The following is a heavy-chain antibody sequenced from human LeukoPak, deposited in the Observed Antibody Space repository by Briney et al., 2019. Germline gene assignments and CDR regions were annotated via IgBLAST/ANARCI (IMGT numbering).Heavy chain of an antibody. D-gene: IGHD2-15*01. V-gene: IGHV4-59*08. J-gene: IGHJ3*02. CDR2: IYYSGGT. CDR1: GGSISTFY. Sequence: SETLSLTCTVSGGSISTFYWSWIRQPPGKGLEWIGYIYYSGGTNYNPSLKSRVTMSVDTSKNQFSLRLSSVTAADTAVYYCARQREYCSGVSCYSDVFDIWGQGTMVTVSS. CDR3: ARQREYCSGVSCYSDVFDI.